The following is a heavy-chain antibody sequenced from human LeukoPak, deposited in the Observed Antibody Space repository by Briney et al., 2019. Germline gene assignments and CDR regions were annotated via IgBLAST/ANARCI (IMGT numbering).Heavy chain of an antibody. CDR3: ARLKSIAARRHAFDI. V-gene: IGHV3-7*01. J-gene: IGHJ3*02. Sequence: GSLRLSCAASGFTFSSYWMSWVRQAPGKGLEWVANIKQDGSEKYYVDSVKGRFTISRDNAKNSLYLQMNSLRAEDTAVYYCARLKSIAARRHAFDIWGQGTMVTVSS. CDR2: IKQDGSEK. CDR1: GFTFSSYW. D-gene: IGHD6-6*01.